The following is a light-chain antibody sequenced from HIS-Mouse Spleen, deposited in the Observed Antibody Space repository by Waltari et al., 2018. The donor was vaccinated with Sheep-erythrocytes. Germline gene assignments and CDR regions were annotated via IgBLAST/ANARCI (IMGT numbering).Light chain of an antibody. CDR1: SSDVGSYHL. Sequence: QSALTQPASVSGSPGQSITISCTGTSSDVGSYHLVSWYQQHPGKAPKLMIYEGSKRPSGVSKRCAGSKSGNTASLTISGLQAEDEADYYCCSYAGSSTPWVFGGGTKLTVL. V-gene: IGLV2-23*01. CDR2: EGS. CDR3: CSYAGSSTPWV. J-gene: IGLJ3*02.